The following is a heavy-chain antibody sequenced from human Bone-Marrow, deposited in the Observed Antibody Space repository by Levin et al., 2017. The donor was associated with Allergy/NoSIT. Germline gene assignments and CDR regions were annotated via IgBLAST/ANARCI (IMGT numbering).Heavy chain of an antibody. D-gene: IGHD2-21*02. CDR2: ISGSGGST. J-gene: IGHJ4*02. CDR1: GFTFSSYA. Sequence: GGSLRLSCAASGFTFSSYAMSWVRQAPGKGLEWVSAISGSGGSTYYADSVKGRFTISRDNSKNTLYLQMNSLRAEDTAVYYCAKDHAYCGGDCYLLDYWGQGTLVTVSS. CDR3: AKDHAYCGGDCYLLDY. V-gene: IGHV3-23*01.